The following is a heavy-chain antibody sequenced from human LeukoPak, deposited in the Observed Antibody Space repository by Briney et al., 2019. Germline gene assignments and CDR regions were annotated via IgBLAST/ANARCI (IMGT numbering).Heavy chain of an antibody. D-gene: IGHD2-21*01. J-gene: IGHJ4*02. CDR2: IYADGST. V-gene: IGHV3-53*01. Sequence: DVTLIRKAPGKGLEWISIIYADGSTYYADSLKSRFTISIDNSRNTLYLQIDSLRAEDKAVYYCARGVVISGTDYLEYWGQGTLVTVSS. CDR3: ARGVVISGTDYLEY. CDR1: D.